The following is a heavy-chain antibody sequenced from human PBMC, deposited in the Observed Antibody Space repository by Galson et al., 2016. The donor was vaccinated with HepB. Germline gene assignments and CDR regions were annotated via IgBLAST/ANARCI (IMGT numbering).Heavy chain of an antibody. D-gene: IGHD6-19*01. CDR1: GFTVTGNY. V-gene: IGHV3-53*01. Sequence: SLRLSCAASGFTVTGNYVAWVRQAPGKGLEWVSVLYSGGPTYYAESVRGRFTISRDSSRNTPHLQMNSLRAEDTAVYYCAAEGAGEDWAFVFWGQGTLVTVSS. CDR2: LYSGGPT. CDR3: AAEGAGEDWAFVF. J-gene: IGHJ4*02.